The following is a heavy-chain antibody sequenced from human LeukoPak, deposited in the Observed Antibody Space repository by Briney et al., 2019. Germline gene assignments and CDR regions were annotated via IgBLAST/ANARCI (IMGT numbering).Heavy chain of an antibody. Sequence: GASVKVSCKASGYTFTSYGISWVRQAPGQGLEWMGWISAYNGNTNYAQRLQGRVTMTTDTSTTTAYMELRSLRSDDTAVYYCARTRRVAATPHWFDPWGQGTLVTVSS. V-gene: IGHV1-18*01. CDR3: ARTRRVAATPHWFDP. CDR2: ISAYNGNT. J-gene: IGHJ5*02. D-gene: IGHD2-15*01. CDR1: GYTFTSYG.